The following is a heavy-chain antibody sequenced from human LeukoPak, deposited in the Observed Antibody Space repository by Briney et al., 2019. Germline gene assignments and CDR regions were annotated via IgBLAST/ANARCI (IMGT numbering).Heavy chain of an antibody. CDR3: AREDEYSSSFSPFVDY. CDR1: GFTFSSYS. Sequence: GGSLRLSCAASGFTFSSYSMNWVRQAPGKGLEWVSSISSSSYIYYADSVKGRFTISRDNAKNSLYLQMNSLRAEDTAVYYCAREDEYSSSFSPFVDYWGQGTLVTVSS. J-gene: IGHJ4*02. V-gene: IGHV3-21*01. CDR2: ISSSSYI. D-gene: IGHD6-6*01.